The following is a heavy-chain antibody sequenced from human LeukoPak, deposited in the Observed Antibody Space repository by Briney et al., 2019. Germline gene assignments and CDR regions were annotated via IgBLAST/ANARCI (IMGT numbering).Heavy chain of an antibody. Sequence: GGSLRLSCAASGFTFSSYSMNWVRQAPGKGLEWVSSISSSSSYIYYADSVKGRFTISRHNSKNTLYLQMNSLRAEDTAVYYCAREARGTDDDFWSGNNYNGMDVWGQGTTVTVSS. CDR1: GFTFSSYS. CDR2: ISSSSSYI. V-gene: IGHV3-21*04. J-gene: IGHJ6*02. CDR3: AREARGTDDDFWSGNNYNGMDV. D-gene: IGHD3-3*01.